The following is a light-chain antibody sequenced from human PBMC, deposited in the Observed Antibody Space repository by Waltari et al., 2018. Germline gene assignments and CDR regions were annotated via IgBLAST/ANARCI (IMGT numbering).Light chain of an antibody. J-gene: IGLJ3*02. CDR2: DVS. CDR3: SSQSSNNVVL. V-gene: IGLV2-14*03. Sequence: QSALTQPASVSGSPGQSITIPCTGISSAVGSYNSVSWYQAHPGQGPKVIIYDVSDRPSGVSARFSGSKSGNTASLTISGLQAEDEADYYCSSQSSNNVVLFGGGTKVTVL. CDR1: SSAVGSYNS.